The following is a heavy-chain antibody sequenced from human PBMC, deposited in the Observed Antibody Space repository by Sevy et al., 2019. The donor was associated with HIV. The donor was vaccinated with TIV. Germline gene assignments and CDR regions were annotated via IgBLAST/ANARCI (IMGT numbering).Heavy chain of an antibody. D-gene: IGHD3-3*01. Sequence: SETLSLTCAVYGGSFSGHSWTWVRQSPGKGLEWIGEINDSGDTNFNPSLKSRVTMSVDSSNQQFSLKLRSVTAADTSVYYCARAGDDFWTTYYLDSWGQGTLVTVSS. V-gene: IGHV4-34*01. J-gene: IGHJ4*02. CDR1: GGSFSGHS. CDR2: INDSGDT. CDR3: ARAGDDFWTTYYLDS.